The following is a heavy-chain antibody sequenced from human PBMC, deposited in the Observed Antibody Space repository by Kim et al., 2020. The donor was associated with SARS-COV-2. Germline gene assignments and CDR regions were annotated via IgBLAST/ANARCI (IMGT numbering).Heavy chain of an antibody. V-gene: IGHV1-3*01. D-gene: IGHD3-10*01. CDR3: ARDGWFGELRDAFDI. J-gene: IGHJ3*02. Sequence: ASVKVSCKASGYTFTSYAMHWVRQAPGQRLEWMGWINAGNGNTKYSQKFQGRVTITRDTSASTAYMELSSLRSEDTAVYYCARDGWFGELRDAFDIWGQGTMVAVSS. CDR1: GYTFTSYA. CDR2: INAGNGNT.